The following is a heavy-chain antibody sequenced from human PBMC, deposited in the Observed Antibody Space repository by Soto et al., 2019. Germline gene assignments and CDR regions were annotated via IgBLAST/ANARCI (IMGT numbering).Heavy chain of an antibody. CDR1: GYTFTGYY. Sequence: ASVKVSCKASGYTFTGYYMHWVRQAPGQGLEWMGWINPNSGGTNYAQKFQGWVTMTRDTSISTAYMELSRLRSDDTAVYYCARGYYDFYYYYYYGMDVWAQGTTVTVSS. V-gene: IGHV1-2*04. CDR3: ARGYYDFYYYYYYGMDV. J-gene: IGHJ6*02. D-gene: IGHD3-3*01. CDR2: INPNSGGT.